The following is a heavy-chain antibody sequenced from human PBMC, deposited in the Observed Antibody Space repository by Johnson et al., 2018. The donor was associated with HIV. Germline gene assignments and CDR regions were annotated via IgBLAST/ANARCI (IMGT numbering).Heavy chain of an antibody. V-gene: IGHV3-30*18. CDR3: AKWGLGGAPKGAFDI. D-gene: IGHD3-16*01. Sequence: QVQLVESGGGVVQPGRSLRLSCAASGFTFSSYGMHWVRQAPGKGLEWVAVISYAGSNKYYADSVKGRFTISRDNSKNTLYLQMNSLRAEDTAVYYCAKWGLGGAPKGAFDIWGLGTLVTVSS. CDR1: GFTFSSYG. CDR2: ISYAGSNK. J-gene: IGHJ3*02.